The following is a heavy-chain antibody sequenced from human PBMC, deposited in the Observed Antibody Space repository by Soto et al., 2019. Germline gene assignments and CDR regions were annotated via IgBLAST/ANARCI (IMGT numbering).Heavy chain of an antibody. CDR1: GFTFSTYW. CDR3: ARGGERAGTQDYYYYGMDV. V-gene: IGHV3-7*05. CDR2: IKQDGSAE. J-gene: IGHJ6*02. Sequence: GGSLRLSCAASGFTFSTYWMSWVRQAPGKGLEWVANIKQDGSAEYYMDSVRGRFTISRDNAKSSLYLQMNSLRSDDTAVYYCARGGERAGTQDYYYYGMDVWGHGTTVTVSS. D-gene: IGHD6-13*01.